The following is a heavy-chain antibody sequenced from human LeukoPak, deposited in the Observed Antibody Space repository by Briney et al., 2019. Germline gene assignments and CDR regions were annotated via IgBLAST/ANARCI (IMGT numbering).Heavy chain of an antibody. V-gene: IGHV5-51*01. CDR3: ARVYCSSTSCPMGFDP. CDR2: IYPGDSDT. CDR1: GYRFTSDW. J-gene: IGHJ5*02. D-gene: IGHD2-2*01. Sequence: GESLKISCKGSGYRFTSDWIGWVRQMPGKGLEWMGIIYPGDSDTRYSPSFQGQVTISADKSNSTAYLQWSSLKASDTAMYYCARVYCSSTSCPMGFDPWGQGTLVTVSS.